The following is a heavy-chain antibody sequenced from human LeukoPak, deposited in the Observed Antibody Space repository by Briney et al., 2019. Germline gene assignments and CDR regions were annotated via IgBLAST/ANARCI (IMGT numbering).Heavy chain of an antibody. CDR3: ARSPLLYSSSWYYFDY. D-gene: IGHD6-13*01. J-gene: IGHJ4*02. CDR1: GYTFTGYY. V-gene: IGHV1-69*13. CDR2: IIPIFGTA. Sequence: GASVKVSCKASGYTFTGYYMHWVRQAPGQGLEWMGWIIPIFGTANYAQKFQGRVTITADESTSTAYMELSSLRSEDTAVYYCARSPLLYSSSWYYFDYWGQGTLVTVSS.